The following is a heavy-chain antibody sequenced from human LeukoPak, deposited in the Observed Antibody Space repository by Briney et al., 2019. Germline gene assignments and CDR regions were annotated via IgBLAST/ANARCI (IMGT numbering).Heavy chain of an antibody. V-gene: IGHV4-4*09. CDR1: GGSISSYY. D-gene: IGHD2-2*01. Sequence: PSETLSLTCTVSGGSISSYYWSWIRQPPGKGLEWIGYIYASVSTNYNPSLKSRVTISVGTSKNQFSLKLSSVTAADTAVYYCARRVVVVSAAVSSGYYYYMDAWGKGTTVTASS. J-gene: IGHJ6*03. CDR2: IYASVST. CDR3: ARRVVVVSAAVSSGYYYYMDA.